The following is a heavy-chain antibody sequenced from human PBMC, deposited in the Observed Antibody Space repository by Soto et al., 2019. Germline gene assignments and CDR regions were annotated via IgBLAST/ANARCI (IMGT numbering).Heavy chain of an antibody. CDR3: TRQAVSSGPHY. D-gene: IGHD3-22*01. CDR1: GFTFSGAP. Sequence: GGSLRLSCAASGFTFSGAPMHWVRQASGRGLEWLGRIKTKGNSYATAYAASVKGRFTISRDDSKNTAYLQMNGLKTEDTAVYYCTRQAVSSGPHYWGQGTLVTVSS. V-gene: IGHV3-73*01. CDR2: IKTKGNSYAT. J-gene: IGHJ4*02.